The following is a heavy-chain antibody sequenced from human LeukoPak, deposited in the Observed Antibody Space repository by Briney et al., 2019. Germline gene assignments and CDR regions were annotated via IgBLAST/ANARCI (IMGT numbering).Heavy chain of an antibody. Sequence: PGGSLRLSCAASGFTFSTYTMNWVRQAPGKGLEWVSYISSGSSTIYYADSVKGRFTISRDNAKNSLYLQMNSLRDEDTAVYYCARVGNYYDSSGYYRFDYWGQGTLVTVSS. CDR1: GFTFSTYT. J-gene: IGHJ4*02. D-gene: IGHD3-22*01. CDR3: ARVGNYYDSSGYYRFDY. CDR2: ISSGSSTI. V-gene: IGHV3-48*02.